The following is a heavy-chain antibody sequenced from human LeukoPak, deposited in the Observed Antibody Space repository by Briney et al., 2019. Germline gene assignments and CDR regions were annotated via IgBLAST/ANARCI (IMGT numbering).Heavy chain of an antibody. CDR3: ARAWGGATDS. Sequence: PGGSLRLSCAASGFTFSDYYMSWIRQAPRKGLEGISYISGSGSSIFYADSVKGRFTISRDNARNSLYLQMNSLRAEDTAVYYCARAWGGATDSWGQGTLVTVSS. V-gene: IGHV3-11*01. CDR1: GFTFSDYY. CDR2: ISGSGSSI. J-gene: IGHJ4*02. D-gene: IGHD1-26*01.